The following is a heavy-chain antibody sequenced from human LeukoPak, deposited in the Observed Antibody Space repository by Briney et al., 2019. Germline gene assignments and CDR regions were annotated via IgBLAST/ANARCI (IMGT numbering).Heavy chain of an antibody. V-gene: IGHV4-59*01. CDR3: ARGWKTQSRKLRYFASDY. J-gene: IGHJ4*02. CDR2: IYYSGST. Sequence: PSETLSLTCTVSGGSISSYYWSWIRQPPGKGLEWIGYIYYSGSTNYNPSLKSRVTISVDTSKNQFSLKLSSVTAADTAVYYCARGWKTQSRKLRYFASDYWGQGTLVTVSS. D-gene: IGHD3-9*01. CDR1: GGSISSYY.